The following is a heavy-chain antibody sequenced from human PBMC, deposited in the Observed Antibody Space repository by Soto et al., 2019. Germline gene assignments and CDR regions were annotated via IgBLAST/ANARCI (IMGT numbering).Heavy chain of an antibody. J-gene: IGHJ2*01. Sequence: EVQLVESGGGLVKPGGSLRLSCAASGFTFSSYSMNWVRQAPGKGLEWVSSISSSSSYIYYADSVKGRFTISRDNAKNSLHQQQSSLTDEDMSVYYCARQYYGETDWYCDLWGRGTLLTVSS. CDR3: ARQYYGETDWYCDL. D-gene: IGHD4-17*01. V-gene: IGHV3-21*01. CDR2: ISSSSSYI. CDR1: GFTFSSYS.